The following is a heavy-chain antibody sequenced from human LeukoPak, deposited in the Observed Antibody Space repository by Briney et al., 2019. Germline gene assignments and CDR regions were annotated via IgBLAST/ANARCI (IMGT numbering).Heavy chain of an antibody. D-gene: IGHD2-2*01. CDR2: INPNSGGT. Sequence: EASVTVSCKASGYTITNNYMHWVRQAPGQGLEWMGWINPNSGGTNYAQKFQGRVTMTRDTSISTAYMELSRLRSDDTAVYYCARNLACSSTSCYPYYYYYYMDVWGKGTTVTVSS. CDR1: GYTITNNY. V-gene: IGHV1-2*02. CDR3: ARNLACSSTSCYPYYYYYYMDV. J-gene: IGHJ6*03.